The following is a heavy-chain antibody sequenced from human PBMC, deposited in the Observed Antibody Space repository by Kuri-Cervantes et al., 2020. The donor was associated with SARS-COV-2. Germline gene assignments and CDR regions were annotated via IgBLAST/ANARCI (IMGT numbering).Heavy chain of an antibody. CDR3: ARDQGGYYMDV. V-gene: IGHV4-34*01. CDR1: GGSFSGYY. J-gene: IGHJ6*03. D-gene: IGHD3-16*01. CDR2: INRSGST. Sequence: SETLSLTCAVYGGSFSGYYWSWIRQPPGKGLEWIGEINRSGSTNYNPSLKSRVTISVDTSKNQFSLKLSSVTAADTAVYYCARDQGGYYMDVWGKGTTVTVSS.